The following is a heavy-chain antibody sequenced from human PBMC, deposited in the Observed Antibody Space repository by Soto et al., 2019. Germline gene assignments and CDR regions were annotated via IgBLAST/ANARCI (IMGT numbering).Heavy chain of an antibody. CDR2: IRGSGTTI. J-gene: IGHJ4*02. V-gene: IGHV3-11*01. CDR3: ARRGSYYPFDY. CDR1: GFTFSDWY. Sequence: QVQVVESGGGLVKPGGSLRLSCAASGFTFSDWYMSWIRQAPGKGLEWVSSIRGSGTTIYYADSVKGRFTISRDNAKNPVYLQMNSLRAEDTAVYYCARRGSYYPFDYWGQGTLVTVSS. D-gene: IGHD3-10*01.